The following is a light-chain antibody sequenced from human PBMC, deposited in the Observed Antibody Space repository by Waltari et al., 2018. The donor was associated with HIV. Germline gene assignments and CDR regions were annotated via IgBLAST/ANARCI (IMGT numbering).Light chain of an antibody. CDR2: WGS. V-gene: IGKV2-28*01. CDR3: MQALQTWT. CDR1: QSLLHSYGYNY. J-gene: IGKJ1*01. Sequence: DIELTQSPVSLTVSPGEPASISCRSGQSLLHSYGYNYLDWYVQKPGQSPRLLFYWGSKRASGVPDRFSASGPGTHFTLDISRVEAEDVGVYYCMQALQTWTFGQGTKVEIK.